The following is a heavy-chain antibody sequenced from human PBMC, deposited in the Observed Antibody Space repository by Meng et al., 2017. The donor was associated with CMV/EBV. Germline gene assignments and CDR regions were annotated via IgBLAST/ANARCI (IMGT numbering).Heavy chain of an antibody. Sequence: GESLKISCAASGFTFSNAWMSWVRQAPGKGLEWVGRIKSKTDGGTTDYAAPVKGRFTISIDDSKNTLYLQMNSLKTEDTAVYYCTTGVGYCSSTSCWPVGYWGQGTLVTVSS. D-gene: IGHD2-2*01. V-gene: IGHV3-15*01. CDR1: GFTFSNAW. CDR3: TTGVGYCSSTSCWPVGY. CDR2: IKSKTDGGTT. J-gene: IGHJ4*02.